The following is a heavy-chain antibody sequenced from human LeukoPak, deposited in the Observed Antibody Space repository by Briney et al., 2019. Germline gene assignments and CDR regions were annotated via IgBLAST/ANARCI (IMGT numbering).Heavy chain of an antibody. J-gene: IGHJ6*02. CDR3: ARDYSSGWRLARAYYYYGMDV. D-gene: IGHD6-19*01. V-gene: IGHV1-69*06. CDR1: GGTFSSYA. CDR2: IIPIFGTA. Sequence: SVKVSFKASGGTFSSYAISWVRQAPGQGLEWMGGIIPIFGTANYAQKFQGRVTITADKSTSTAYMELRSLRSEDTAVYYCARDYSSGWRLARAYYYYGMDVWGQGTTVTVSS.